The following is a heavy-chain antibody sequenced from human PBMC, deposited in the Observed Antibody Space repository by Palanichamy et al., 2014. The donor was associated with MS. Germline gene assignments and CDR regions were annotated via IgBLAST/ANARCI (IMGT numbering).Heavy chain of an antibody. CDR2: IDPSNSYT. Sequence: EVQLVQSGAEVKKPGESLRISCKGSGYSFYQLLDQLGAPDARERPGVDGRIDPSNSYTTYSPSFQGHVTISADKSISTAYLQWSSLKASDTAMYYCARHRGWLQSVDAFDIWGQGTMLTVSS. CDR3: ARHRGWLQSVDAFDI. CDR1: GYSFYQLL. V-gene: IGHV5-10-1*03. D-gene: IGHD5-24*01. J-gene: IGHJ3*02.